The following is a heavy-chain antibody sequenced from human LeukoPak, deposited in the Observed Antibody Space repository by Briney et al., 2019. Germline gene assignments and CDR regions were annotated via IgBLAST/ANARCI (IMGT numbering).Heavy chain of an antibody. Sequence: GGSLRLSCAASGFTFSSYWMHWVRQAPGKGLVWVSRINSDGSSTSYADSVKGRFTISRDNSNNTLFLQMDGLRVEDTAIYYCAKQFSQQFYDFWTGFYPVDSWGRGTLVTVSS. CDR1: GFTFSSYW. CDR2: INSDGSST. D-gene: IGHD3/OR15-3a*01. V-gene: IGHV3-74*01. J-gene: IGHJ4*02. CDR3: AKQFSQQFYDFWTGFYPVDS.